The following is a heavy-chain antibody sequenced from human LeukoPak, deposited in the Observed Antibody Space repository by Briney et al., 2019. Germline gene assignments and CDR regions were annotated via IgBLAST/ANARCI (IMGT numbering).Heavy chain of an antibody. CDR2: INHSGST. J-gene: IGHJ3*02. CDR1: GGSFSGYY. D-gene: IGHD4-17*01. CDR3: AVRWLTFDAFDI. Sequence: PPETLSLTCAVYGGSFSGYYWSWIRQPPGKGLEWIGEINHSGSTNYNPSLKSRVTISVDTSKNQFSLKLSSVTAADTAVYYCAVRWLTFDAFDIWGQGTMVTVSS. V-gene: IGHV4-34*01.